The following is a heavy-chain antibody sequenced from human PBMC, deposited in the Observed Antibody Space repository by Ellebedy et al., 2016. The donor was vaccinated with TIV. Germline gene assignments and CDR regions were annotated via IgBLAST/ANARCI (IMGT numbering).Heavy chain of an antibody. CDR3: ARDLPPLTDEGARKAFDV. CDR1: GFTFSNYW. CDR2: TRHDGGTR. J-gene: IGHJ3*01. V-gene: IGHV3-7*01. Sequence: GESLKISXAASGFTFSNYWMSWVRQAPGKGLEWVANTRHDGGTRYYASSVKGRFTISRDNAKNSLYLQLNNLGAGDTAVYYCARDLPPLTDEGARKAFDVWGQGTMVTVSS. D-gene: IGHD7-27*01.